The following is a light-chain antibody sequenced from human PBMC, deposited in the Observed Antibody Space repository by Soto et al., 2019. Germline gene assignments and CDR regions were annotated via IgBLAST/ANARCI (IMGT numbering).Light chain of an antibody. CDR2: GAS. CDR1: QGIRYW. J-gene: IGKJ4*01. CDR3: QQAYSFPLT. V-gene: IGKV1-12*01. Sequence: DIQMTQSPSSVSSSVGDRVTITCRASQGIRYWLAWYQQTPGKAPKILIKGASSLQTGVPSRFSGSGSGTDFTLTISSLQPEDFATYYCQQAYSFPLTLGGGTKVEIK.